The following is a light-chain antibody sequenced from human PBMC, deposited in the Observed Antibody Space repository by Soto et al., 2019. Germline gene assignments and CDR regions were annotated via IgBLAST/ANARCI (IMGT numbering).Light chain of an antibody. CDR2: DVS. Sequence: QSALTQPRSVSGSPGQSVTISCTGTSSDVGGYHYVSWYQQHPGKAPKLMIYDVSERPSGVPYRFSGSKSGNTASLTISGLQAEDDADYYCCSYAGSYTLVFGGGTKLTVL. CDR1: SSDVGGYHY. CDR3: CSYAGSYTLV. J-gene: IGLJ3*02. V-gene: IGLV2-11*01.